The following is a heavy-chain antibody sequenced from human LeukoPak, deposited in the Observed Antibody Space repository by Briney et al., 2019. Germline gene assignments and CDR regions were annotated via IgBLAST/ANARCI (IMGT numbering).Heavy chain of an antibody. CDR1: GVSMRNYY. J-gene: IGHJ4*02. CDR2: VQYSGSI. CDR3: ARMDDGYCDAYYCTFRTFDY. V-gene: IGHV4-59*01. D-gene: IGHD2-15*01. Sequence: PSETLSLTCAVSGVSMRNYYWSWIRQAPGKGLEWIGSVQYSGSIRYNPSLQSRVAISIDTSNDQCSLNLNSVTAADTAGYYCARMDDGYCDAYYCTFRTFDYWGQGTLVIASS.